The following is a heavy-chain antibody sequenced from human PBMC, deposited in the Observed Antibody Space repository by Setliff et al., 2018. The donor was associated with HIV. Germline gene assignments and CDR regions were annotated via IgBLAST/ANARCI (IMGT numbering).Heavy chain of an antibody. V-gene: IGHV3-7*04. J-gene: IGHJ6*03. CDR2: IKQDGSEE. CDR3: ARARYMDV. CDR1: GFTFSSHW. Sequence: GGSLRLSCAASGFTFSSHWMSWIRQAPGKGLEWVASIKQDGSEEYYVDSVKGRFTISRDNAKNSLSLQMNSLRAEDTAVYYCARARYMDVWGKGTTVTVS.